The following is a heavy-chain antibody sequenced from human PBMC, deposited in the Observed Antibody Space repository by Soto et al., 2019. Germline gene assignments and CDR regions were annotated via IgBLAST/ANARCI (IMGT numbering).Heavy chain of an antibody. V-gene: IGHV1-69*13. Sequence: SVKVSCKASGGTFSSYAISWVRQAPGQGLEWMGGIIPIFGTANYAQKFQGRVTITADESTSTAYMELSSLRSEDTAVYYCARAAVDYYGSGSYYNLGFDHWGQGTLVTVSS. CDR2: IIPIFGTA. J-gene: IGHJ4*02. CDR1: GGTFSSYA. D-gene: IGHD3-10*01. CDR3: ARAAVDYYGSGSYYNLGFDH.